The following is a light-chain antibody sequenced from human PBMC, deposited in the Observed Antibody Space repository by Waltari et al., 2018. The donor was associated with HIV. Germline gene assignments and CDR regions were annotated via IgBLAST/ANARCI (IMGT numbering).Light chain of an antibody. Sequence: DIQMTQSPSSLSASVGDRVTITCRASQSISSYLNWYQQKPGKAPKLLIYAASSLQSGVPSRSSGSGSGTDFTLTISSLQPEDFATYYCQQSYSTLRTFGPGTKVDIK. CDR3: QQSYSTLRT. CDR1: QSISSY. CDR2: AAS. J-gene: IGKJ3*01. V-gene: IGKV1-39*01.